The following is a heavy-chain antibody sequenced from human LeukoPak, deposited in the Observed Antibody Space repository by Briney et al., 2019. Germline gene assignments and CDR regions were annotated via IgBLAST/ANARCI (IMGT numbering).Heavy chain of an antibody. D-gene: IGHD6-13*01. CDR3: ARDDSSLNWFDP. CDR1: GGSISSGDYY. J-gene: IGHJ5*02. CDR2: IYYSGST. V-gene: IGHV4-30-4*08. Sequence: SQTLSLTCTVSGGSISSGDYYWSWIRQPPGKGLEWIGYIYYSGSTYYNPSLKSRVTISVDTSKNQFSLKLSSVTAADTAVYYCARDDSSLNWFDPWGQGTLVTVSS.